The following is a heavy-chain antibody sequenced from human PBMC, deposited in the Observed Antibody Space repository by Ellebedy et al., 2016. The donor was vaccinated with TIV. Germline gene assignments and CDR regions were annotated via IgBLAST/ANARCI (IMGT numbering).Heavy chain of an antibody. V-gene: IGHV3-23*01. CDR3: AKRDPIPKTFDY. CDR2: ISGSGGST. J-gene: IGHJ4*02. Sequence: GESLKISXAASGFTFSTYAMSWVRQAPGKGLEWVSAISGSGGSTYYADSVKGRFTISRDNSKNTLYLQMNSLRAEDTAVYYCAKRDPIPKTFDYWGQGTLVTVSS. CDR1: GFTFSTYA. D-gene: IGHD2-21*01.